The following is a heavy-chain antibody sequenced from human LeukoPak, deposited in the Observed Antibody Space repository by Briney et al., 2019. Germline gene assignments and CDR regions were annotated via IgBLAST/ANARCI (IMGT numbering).Heavy chain of an antibody. J-gene: IGHJ4*02. CDR3: ARGLEYSSSSGLGGGY. CDR1: GYTFTGYY. V-gene: IGHV1-2*02. D-gene: IGHD6-6*01. CDR2: INPNSGGT. Sequence: ASVKVSCRASGYTFTGYYMHWVRQAPGQGLEWMGWINPNSGGTNYAQKFQGRVTMTRDTSISTAYMELSRLRSDDTAVYYCARGLEYSSSSGLGGGYWGQGTLVTVSS.